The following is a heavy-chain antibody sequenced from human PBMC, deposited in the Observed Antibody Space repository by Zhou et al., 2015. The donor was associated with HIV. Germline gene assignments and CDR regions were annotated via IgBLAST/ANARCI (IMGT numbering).Heavy chain of an antibody. J-gene: IGHJ4*02. Sequence: EVQLVESGGGSVQPGRSLRLSCAVSGFTFDDYAMHWVRQVPGKGLEWVSGVSWNSGTKAYADSVKGRFTISRDNAKNSLYLQMNSLKPDDTALYYCARDRGLSSSNYYLSPRDWGQGTLVTVSS. CDR2: VSWNSGTK. CDR1: GFTFDDYA. CDR3: ARDRGLSSSNYYLSPRD. D-gene: IGHD3-22*01. V-gene: IGHV3-9*01.